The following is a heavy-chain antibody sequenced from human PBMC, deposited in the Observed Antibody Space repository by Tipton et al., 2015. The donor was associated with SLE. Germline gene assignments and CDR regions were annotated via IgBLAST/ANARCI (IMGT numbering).Heavy chain of an antibody. CDR1: QFTFNNYA. Sequence: SLRLSCVASQFTFNNYAMHWVRQAPGKGLEWVSGISWNGGKIEYVDSVKGRFTISRDNAKNALYLQMNSLRTEDTALYYCAKGALVQGSYYFGMDVWGQGTTVNVSS. CDR2: ISWNGGKI. V-gene: IGHV3-9*01. J-gene: IGHJ6*02. D-gene: IGHD3-10*01. CDR3: AKGALVQGSYYFGMDV.